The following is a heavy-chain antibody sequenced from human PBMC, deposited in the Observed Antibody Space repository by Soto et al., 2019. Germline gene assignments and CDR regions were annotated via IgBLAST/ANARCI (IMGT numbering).Heavy chain of an antibody. CDR3: AQGGYISGWYKPGDY. CDR1: GFTFSNYG. Sequence: GGSLRLSCAASGFTFSNYGMHWVRQAPGKGLEWVAVISYDGSNKFYADSVKGRFTISRDNSRNTLFLQINGLRSEDTAMYYCAQGGYISGWYKPGDYWGQGIQVTVSS. V-gene: IGHV3-30*18. CDR2: ISYDGSNK. D-gene: IGHD6-19*01. J-gene: IGHJ4*02.